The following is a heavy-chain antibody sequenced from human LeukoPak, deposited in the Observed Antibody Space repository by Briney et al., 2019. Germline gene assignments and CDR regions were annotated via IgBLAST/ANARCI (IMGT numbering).Heavy chain of an antibody. V-gene: IGHV3-33*01. D-gene: IGHD3-22*01. J-gene: IGHJ3*02. CDR3: ARTQFMILVVPDDAFDI. CDR2: IWYDGSNK. Sequence: GGSLRLSCAASGFTFSSYGMHWVRQAPGKGLEWVAVIWYDGSNKYYADSVKGRFTISRDNSKNTLYLQMNSLRAEDTAVYYCARTQFMILVVPDDAFDIWGQGTMVTVSS. CDR1: GFTFSSYG.